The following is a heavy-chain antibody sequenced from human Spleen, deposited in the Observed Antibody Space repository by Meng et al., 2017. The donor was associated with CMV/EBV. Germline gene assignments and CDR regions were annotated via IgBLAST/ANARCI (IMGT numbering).Heavy chain of an antibody. Sequence: RQLQGAGPGLVQPSEPLSLTCTVSGGSISSSSYYWGWIRQPPGKGLEWIGSIYYSGSTYYNPSLKSRVTISVDTSKNQFSLKLSSVTAADTAVYYCARVGDLMTLFDPWGQGTLVTVSS. CDR1: GGSISSSSYY. V-gene: IGHV4-39*07. CDR3: ARVGDLMTLFDP. CDR2: IYYSGST. J-gene: IGHJ5*02. D-gene: IGHD3/OR15-3a*01.